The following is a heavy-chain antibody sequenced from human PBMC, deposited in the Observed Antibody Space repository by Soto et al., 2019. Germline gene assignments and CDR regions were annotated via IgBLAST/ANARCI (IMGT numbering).Heavy chain of an antibody. V-gene: IGHV3-23*01. Sequence: PGGSLRLSCAASGFTFSSYAMSWVRQAPGKGLEWVSAISGSGGSTYYADSVKGRFTISRDNSKNTLYLQMISLRAEDTAVYYCAKYSVQQAYYDILTGYYQSNWFDPWGQGTLVTVSS. CDR2: ISGSGGST. J-gene: IGHJ5*02. D-gene: IGHD3-9*01. CDR1: GFTFSSYA. CDR3: AKYSVQQAYYDILTGYYQSNWFDP.